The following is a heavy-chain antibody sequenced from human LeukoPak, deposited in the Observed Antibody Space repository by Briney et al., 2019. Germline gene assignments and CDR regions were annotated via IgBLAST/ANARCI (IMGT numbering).Heavy chain of an antibody. Sequence: SETLSLTCTVSGGSISSHYWSWIRQPAGKGLEWIGHMYISGSTDYNPSLKSRVTMSVETSKNQFSLKLSSVTAADTAVYYCAREVRTGYWPHVHYYYYGMDVWGQGTTVTVSS. CDR1: GGSISSHY. V-gene: IGHV4-4*07. D-gene: IGHD3/OR15-3a*01. CDR3: AREVRTGYWPHVHYYYYGMDV. J-gene: IGHJ6*02. CDR2: MYISGST.